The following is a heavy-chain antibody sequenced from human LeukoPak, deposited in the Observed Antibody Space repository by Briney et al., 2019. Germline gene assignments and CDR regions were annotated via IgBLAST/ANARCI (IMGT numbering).Heavy chain of an antibody. J-gene: IGHJ3*02. CDR2: IKEDGSDK. CDR3: ARDLSSWRAFDI. D-gene: IGHD6-13*01. CDR1: GFTFSSYG. Sequence: PGRSLRLSCAASGFTFSSYGMHWVRQAPGKGLEWVANIKEDGSDKNYLDSVEGRFTISRDNAKNSLYLQMNSLRAEDTAVYYCARDLSSWRAFDIWGQGTMVTVSS. V-gene: IGHV3-7*01.